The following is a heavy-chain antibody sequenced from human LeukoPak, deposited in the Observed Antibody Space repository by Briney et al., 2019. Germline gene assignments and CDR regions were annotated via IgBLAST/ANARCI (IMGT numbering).Heavy chain of an antibody. CDR2: INHRGNI. V-gene: IGHV4-34*08. D-gene: IGHD3-22*01. J-gene: IGHJ2*01. CDR3: ATRGDYYDSEGYFDL. Sequence: GSLRLSCAASGFTLSNAWMNWIRQSPGKGLEWIGEINHRGNINHNPSLKSRVIISIDTSKNQFSLELTSVTAADTAVYYCATRGDYYDSEGYFDLWGRGTLVTVSS. CDR1: GFTLSNAW.